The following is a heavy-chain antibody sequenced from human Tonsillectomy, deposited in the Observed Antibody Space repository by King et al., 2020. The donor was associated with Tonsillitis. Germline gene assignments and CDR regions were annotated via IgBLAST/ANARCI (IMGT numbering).Heavy chain of an antibody. CDR1: GFTVSPYS. Sequence: VQLVESGGGVVQPGRSLRLTCAASGFTVSPYSMHWVRQAPGKGLEWVAFISYDGINKYYADSVKGRFTISRDISKNTSYLQMNSLRPEGTAVYYCASPDWLSLDYWGPGTLVTVSS. D-gene: IGHD3-9*01. CDR2: ISYDGINK. CDR3: ASPDWLSLDY. J-gene: IGHJ4*02. V-gene: IGHV3-30-3*01.